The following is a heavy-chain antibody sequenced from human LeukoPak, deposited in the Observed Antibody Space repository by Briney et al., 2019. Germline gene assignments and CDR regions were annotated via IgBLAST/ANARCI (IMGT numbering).Heavy chain of an antibody. V-gene: IGHV3-73*01. CDR1: GFTFSGSA. CDR2: IRSKANSYAT. Sequence: PGGSLKLSCAASGFTFSGSAMHWVRQASGKGLEWVGRIRSKANSYATAYAASVKGRFTISRDDPKNTAYLEMNSLKTEDTAVYYCTRGALDYRDAYDFWGQGTMVTVSS. CDR3: TRGALDYRDAYDF. J-gene: IGHJ3*01. D-gene: IGHD3/OR15-3a*01.